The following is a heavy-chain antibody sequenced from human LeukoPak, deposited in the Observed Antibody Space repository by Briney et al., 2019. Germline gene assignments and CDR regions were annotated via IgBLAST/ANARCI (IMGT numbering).Heavy chain of an antibody. CDR2: INPNSGGT. CDR3: AAYSGSYGGSFDY. D-gene: IGHD1-26*01. J-gene: IGHJ4*02. V-gene: IGHV1-2*02. Sequence: ASVKVSCKASGYTFTDYYMNWVRQAPGQGLEWMGWINPNSGGTNSAQKFQGRVAMTRDTSISTAYMELNRLTSDDTAVYYCAAYSGSYGGSFDYWGQGTLVTVSS. CDR1: GYTFTDYY.